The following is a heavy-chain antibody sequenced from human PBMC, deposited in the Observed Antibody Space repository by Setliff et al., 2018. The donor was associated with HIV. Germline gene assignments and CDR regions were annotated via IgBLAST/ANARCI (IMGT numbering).Heavy chain of an antibody. D-gene: IGHD4-4*01. CDR3: ARHPVILPSMPIHNWSDP. V-gene: IGHV4-38-2*01. Sequence: KASETLSLTCSVSAYSISSDYYWGWIRQSPGKGLEWIGSIFYNGSTYYNPSLVNRVIISVDTSKEQFYLKLSSVTAADTARYYCARHPVILPSMPIHNWSDPWGQGILVTVSS. CDR1: AYSISSDYY. CDR2: IFYNGST. J-gene: IGHJ5*02.